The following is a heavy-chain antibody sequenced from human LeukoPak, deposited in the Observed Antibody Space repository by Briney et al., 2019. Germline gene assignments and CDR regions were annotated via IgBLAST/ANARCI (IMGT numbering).Heavy chain of an antibody. CDR3: VRLSVVSPHRYFDL. J-gene: IGHJ2*01. D-gene: IGHD4-23*01. Sequence: PSETLSLTCTVSGYSISSGYYWGWIRQPPGKGLEWIGSTYHSGSTYYNPSLKSRVTISVDTSKNQFSLKLSSVTAADTAVYYCVRLSVVSPHRYFDLWGRGTLVTVSS. V-gene: IGHV4-38-2*02. CDR1: GYSISSGYY. CDR2: TYHSGST.